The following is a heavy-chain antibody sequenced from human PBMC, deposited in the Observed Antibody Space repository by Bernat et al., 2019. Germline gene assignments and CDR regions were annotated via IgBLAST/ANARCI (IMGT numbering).Heavy chain of an antibody. D-gene: IGHD2-2*01. V-gene: IGHV3-23*01. Sequence: EVQLLESGGDLVQPGGSLRLSCAASGFTLRNYAMSWVRQAPGKGLEWVSSISGSGGSTHYADSVKGRFTISRDNSKNTLYLQINSLRAEDTAVYYCAKDRQESPAASPPDYWGQGTLVTVSS. CDR3: AKDRQESPAASPPDY. CDR2: ISGSGGST. CDR1: GFTLRNYA. J-gene: IGHJ4*02.